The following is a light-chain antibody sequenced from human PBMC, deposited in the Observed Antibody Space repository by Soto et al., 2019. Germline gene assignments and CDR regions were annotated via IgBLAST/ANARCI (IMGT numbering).Light chain of an antibody. CDR1: QSVSNY. CDR3: QQYHNWPPLT. Sequence: EIEMTQSPATLSVSQGERATLSCRASQSVSNYLAWYQQKPGQAPRLLIYGASTRATGIPAMFSGGGSEPDVTLTISSMHAEEFEVYDCQQYHNWPPLTFGEGTKVEIK. CDR2: GAS. J-gene: IGKJ4*01. V-gene: IGKV3-15*01.